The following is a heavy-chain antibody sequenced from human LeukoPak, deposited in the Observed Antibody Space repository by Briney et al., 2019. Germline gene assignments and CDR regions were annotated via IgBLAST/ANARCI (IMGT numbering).Heavy chain of an antibody. Sequence: PGGSLRLSCAASGFTFSNAWMSWVRQAPGKGLEWVGGIKSKTDGGTTDYAAPVKGRFTISRDDSKNTLYLQMNSLKTEDTSVYYCTTEGAGFDYWGQGTLVTVSS. J-gene: IGHJ4*02. CDR2: IKSKTDGGTT. CDR3: TTEGAGFDY. CDR1: GFTFSNAW. V-gene: IGHV3-15*01.